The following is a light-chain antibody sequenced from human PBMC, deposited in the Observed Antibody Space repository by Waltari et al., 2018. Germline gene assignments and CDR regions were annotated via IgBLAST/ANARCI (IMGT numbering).Light chain of an antibody. CDR2: WAA. Sequence: DIVMTQSPDSLSVSLGEGATINCKSSQSVLCSSNNKNFLAWYQQKPGQPPKHLINWAATRQSGVPDRFSGSGSGTDFTLTISSLQAEDVAVYYCQQYYSTPLTFGQGTKVETK. CDR3: QQYYSTPLT. V-gene: IGKV4-1*01. CDR1: QSVLCSSNNKNF. J-gene: IGKJ1*01.